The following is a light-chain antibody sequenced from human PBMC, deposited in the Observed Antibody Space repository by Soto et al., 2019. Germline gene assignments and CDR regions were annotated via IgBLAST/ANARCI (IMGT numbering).Light chain of an antibody. CDR1: QSVSSN. J-gene: IGKJ2*01. CDR3: QQYNERPPIT. V-gene: IGKV3-15*01. Sequence: EIVMTQSPATLSVSPGERATLSCMASQSVSSNLAWYQQKPGQAPRLLIYGASTRATGIPARFSGSGSGTEFTLTISSLQFEDCAVYYCQQYNERPPITFGQGTKLEI. CDR2: GAS.